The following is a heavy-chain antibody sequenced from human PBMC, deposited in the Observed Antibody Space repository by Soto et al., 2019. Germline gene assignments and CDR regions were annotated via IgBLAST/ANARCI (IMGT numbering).Heavy chain of an antibody. CDR1: GYTFSSYR. D-gene: IGHD4-17*01. CDR2: IHAYNGHT. V-gene: IGHV1-18*01. CDR3: ARADYGDDDY. J-gene: IGHJ4*02. Sequence: QVQLVQAGAEVKKPGASVKVSCKASGYTFSSYRIIWVRQAPGQGPEWMGWIHAYNGHTKYAQKFQYRLIMTTDTSTSTAYMELRSLTSDDTAVYYCARADYGDDDYWGQGTLVTVSS.